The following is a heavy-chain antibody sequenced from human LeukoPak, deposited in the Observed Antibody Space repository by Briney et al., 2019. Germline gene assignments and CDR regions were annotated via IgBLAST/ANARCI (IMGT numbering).Heavy chain of an antibody. V-gene: IGHV1-46*01. CDR3: AREYYYDSSGYYGGAFDI. CDR1: GYTFSSYN. D-gene: IGHD3-22*01. CDR2: INPSGGST. Sequence: ASVKVSCKASGYTFSSYNIQWVRQAPGQGLEWMGMINPSGGSTSYAQKFQGRVTMTRDTSISTAYMELSRLRSDDTAVYYCAREYYYDSSGYYGGAFDIWGQGTMVTVSS. J-gene: IGHJ3*02.